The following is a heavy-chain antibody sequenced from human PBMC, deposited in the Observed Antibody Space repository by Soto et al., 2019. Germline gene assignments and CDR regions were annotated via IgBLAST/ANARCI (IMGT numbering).Heavy chain of an antibody. CDR1: GFTFSDYY. J-gene: IGHJ6*02. Sequence: QVQLVESGGGLVKPGGSLRLSCAASGFTFSDYYMSWIRQAPGKGLEWVSYISSSGSTIYYADSVKGRFTISRDNAKNSLYLQMNSLRAEDTAVYYCASPPGFVDVVATGTYGRDVWGQGTTVTVSS. CDR2: ISSSGSTI. V-gene: IGHV3-11*01. D-gene: IGHD5-12*01. CDR3: ASPPGFVDVVATGTYGRDV.